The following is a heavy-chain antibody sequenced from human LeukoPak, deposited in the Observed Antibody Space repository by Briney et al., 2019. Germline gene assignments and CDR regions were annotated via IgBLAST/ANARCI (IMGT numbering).Heavy chain of an antibody. D-gene: IGHD6-19*01. J-gene: IGHJ4*02. CDR2: IIPIFGTA. CDR1: GGTFSSYA. CDR3: ARGGIAVAGYFDY. Sequence: GASVKVSCKASGGTFSSYAISWVRQAPGQGLEWMGGIIPIFGTANYAQEFQGRVTITRDTSASTAYMELSSLRSEDMAVYYCARGGIAVAGYFDYWGQGTLVTVSS. V-gene: IGHV1-69*05.